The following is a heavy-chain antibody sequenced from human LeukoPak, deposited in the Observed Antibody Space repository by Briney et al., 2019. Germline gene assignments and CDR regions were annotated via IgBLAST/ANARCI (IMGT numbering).Heavy chain of an antibody. J-gene: IGHJ4*02. D-gene: IGHD3-10*01. Sequence: PGGSLRLSCAASGFTFTSYWMHWVRQAPGKGLVWVSRIKSDESTSDYADFVKGRFTISRDNARNTVYLQINSLRAEDTAVYYCRAGQICYYGSRCGDYWGQGTLVTVSS. CDR3: RAGQICYYGSRCGDY. CDR2: IKSDESTS. CDR1: GFTFTSYW. V-gene: IGHV3-74*01.